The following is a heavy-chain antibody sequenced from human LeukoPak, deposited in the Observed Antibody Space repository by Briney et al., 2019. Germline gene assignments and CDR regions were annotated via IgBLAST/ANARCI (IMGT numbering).Heavy chain of an antibody. J-gene: IGHJ4*02. D-gene: IGHD6-19*01. V-gene: IGHV4-59*01. CDR1: GGSISSYY. CDR2: IYYGGST. Sequence: SETLSLTCTVSGGSISSYYWSWIRQPPGKGLEWIGYIYYGGSTNYNPSLKSRVTISVDTSKNQFSLKLSSVTAADTAVYYCARVSFWGSVAGPVYYFDYWGQGTLVTVSS. CDR3: ARVSFWGSVAGPVYYFDY.